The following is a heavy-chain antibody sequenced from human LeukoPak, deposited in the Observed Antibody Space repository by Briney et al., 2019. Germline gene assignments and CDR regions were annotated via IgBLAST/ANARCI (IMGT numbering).Heavy chain of an antibody. D-gene: IGHD6-19*01. CDR2: ISGSGDST. V-gene: IGHV3-23*01. CDR3: ARRSGIAVAGAFDY. J-gene: IGHJ4*02. Sequence: GGSLRLSCAASGFTLSNYAMTWVRQAPGKGLEWVSGISGSGDSTYYADSVKGRFTISRDNSKNTLYLQMNSLRAEDTAVYYCARRSGIAVAGAFDYWGQGTLVTVSS. CDR1: GFTLSNYA.